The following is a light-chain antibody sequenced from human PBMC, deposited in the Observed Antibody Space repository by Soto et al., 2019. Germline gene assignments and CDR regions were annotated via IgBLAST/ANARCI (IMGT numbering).Light chain of an antibody. V-gene: IGLV1-44*01. Sequence: QSVLTQPPSASGTPGQRVTISCSGSSSNIGSNTVNWYQQLPGAAPKLLIQSNNQRPSGVPDRFSGSESGTSASLANSGLLSEDESDYYCAVWDDSLNGYVFGTGTKVTVL. CDR2: SNN. CDR3: AVWDDSLNGYV. CDR1: SSNIGSNT. J-gene: IGLJ1*01.